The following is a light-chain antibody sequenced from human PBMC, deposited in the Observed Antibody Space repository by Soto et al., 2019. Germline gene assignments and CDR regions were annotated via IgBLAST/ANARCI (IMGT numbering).Light chain of an antibody. V-gene: IGKV3-20*01. Sequence: EIVLTQSPGTLSLSPGERATLSCRASQSVSSSYLAWYQQKPGQAPRPLIYGASSRAIGIPDRLGGSGSGTAFTLTIGRLEHDDFAVYYCQQYGSSPWTFGQGTKVEIK. CDR1: QSVSSSY. J-gene: IGKJ1*01. CDR2: GAS. CDR3: QQYGSSPWT.